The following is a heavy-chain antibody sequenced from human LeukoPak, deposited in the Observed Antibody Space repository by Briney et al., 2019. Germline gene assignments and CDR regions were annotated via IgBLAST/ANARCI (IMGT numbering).Heavy chain of an antibody. CDR1: GFSFSIYS. CDR2: INGGSSVI. V-gene: IGHV3-48*04. D-gene: IGHD2-2*01. Sequence: GGSLRLSCAASGFSFSIYSLTWVRQAPGKGLEWIAYINGGSSVIYYAVSVGGRFTVSRDNAKSSLYLQMNSLRGDDTAVYYCARGFGTSWFYSWGQGTLVTVSS. J-gene: IGHJ5*01. CDR3: ARGFGTSWFYS.